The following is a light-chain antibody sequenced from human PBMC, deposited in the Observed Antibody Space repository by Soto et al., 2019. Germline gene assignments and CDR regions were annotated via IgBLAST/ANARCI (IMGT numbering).Light chain of an antibody. CDR3: QQYGSLSWT. Sequence: IQMTHSASALSDSVGDRVTITCRASQSISSWLAWYQQKPGKAPKLLIYDASSLESGVPSRFSGSGSGTEFTLTISRLEPEDLAVYYCQQYGSLSWTFGQGTKVDIK. J-gene: IGKJ1*01. V-gene: IGKV1-5*01. CDR2: DAS. CDR1: QSISSW.